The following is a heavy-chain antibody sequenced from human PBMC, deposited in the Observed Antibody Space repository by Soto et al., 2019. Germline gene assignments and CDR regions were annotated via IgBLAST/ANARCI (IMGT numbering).Heavy chain of an antibody. J-gene: IGHJ5*02. CDR1: GYTFTSYG. V-gene: IGHV1-18*04. CDR2: ISADSGET. CDR3: ARGYSSTWAKSWFDP. D-gene: IGHD6-13*01. Sequence: QPQLVQSGPEVTRPGASVKVSCKASGYTFTSYGIIWVRQPPGQGLEWVGWISADSGETDYAQNFNGRLTLTTDASTTTAYIELRSLRPADTAVYYCARGYSSTWAKSWFDPWGQGTLVSVSS.